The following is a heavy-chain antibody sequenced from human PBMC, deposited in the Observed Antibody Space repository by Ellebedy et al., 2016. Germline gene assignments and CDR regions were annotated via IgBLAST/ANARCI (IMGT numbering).Heavy chain of an antibody. CDR1: GGSISSYY. D-gene: IGHD3-10*01. CDR2: IYYSGST. Sequence: SETLSLTCTVSGGSISSYYWSWIRQPPGKGLEWIGYIYYSGSTNYNPSLKSRVTISVDTSKNQFSLKLSSVTAADTAVYYCARLIIIADPYFDLWGRGTLVTVSS. CDR3: ARLIIIADPYFDL. V-gene: IGHV4-59*08. J-gene: IGHJ2*01.